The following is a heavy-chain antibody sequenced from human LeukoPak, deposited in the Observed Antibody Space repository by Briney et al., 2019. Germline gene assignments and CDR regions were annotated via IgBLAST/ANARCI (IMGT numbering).Heavy chain of an antibody. CDR3: AGDWVVGAARLFDY. D-gene: IGHD1-26*01. V-gene: IGHV4-4*07. Sequence: SETLSLTCTVSGVSIDRYCWTWVRQPAGKGLEWIGRIYTAGSTNNHPSLKSRVTMSVDASTNQISQSLSSITAADTPVYYCAGDWVVGAARLFDYWGQGILFTVSS. CDR2: IYTAGST. J-gene: IGHJ4*02. CDR1: GVSIDRYC.